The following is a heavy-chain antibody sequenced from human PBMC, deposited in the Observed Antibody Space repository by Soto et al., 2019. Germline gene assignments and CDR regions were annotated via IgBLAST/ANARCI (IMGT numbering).Heavy chain of an antibody. V-gene: IGHV3-23*01. CDR2: ISGSGGST. D-gene: IGHD1-26*01. J-gene: IGHJ1*01. CDR1: GFTFSNYA. Sequence: EVQLLESGGGLVQPGGSLRLSCAASGFTFSNYAMSWVRQAPGKGLEWVSAISGSGGSTYYADSVKGRFTISRDNAKNTLFLHMNSLRAEETALYYCASRPSGYYYKYFQHWGQGTLVTVSS. CDR3: ASRPSGYYYKYFQH.